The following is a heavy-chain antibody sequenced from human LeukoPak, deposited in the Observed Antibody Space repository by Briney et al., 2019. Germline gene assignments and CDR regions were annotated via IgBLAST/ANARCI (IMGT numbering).Heavy chain of an antibody. CDR1: GGSINSYY. J-gene: IGHJ3*02. Sequence: SETLSLTCTVSGGSINSYYWSWIRQPPGKGLEWIGYIYYSGSTNYNPSLKSRVTISGDTSKNQFSLKLSSVTAADTAVYYCARGYCSSTSCYRGAFDIWGQGTMVTVSS. D-gene: IGHD2-2*01. CDR2: IYYSGST. CDR3: ARGYCSSTSCYRGAFDI. V-gene: IGHV4-59*08.